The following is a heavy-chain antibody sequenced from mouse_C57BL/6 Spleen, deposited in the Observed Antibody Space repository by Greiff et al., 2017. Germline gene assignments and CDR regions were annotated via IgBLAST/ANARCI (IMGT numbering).Heavy chain of an antibody. CDR1: GFTFSDYG. V-gene: IGHV5-17*01. CDR3: ARGYYYFDY. Sequence: EVKLQESGGGLVKPGGSLKLSCAASGFTFSDYGMHWVRQAPEKGLEWVAYISSGSSTIYYADTVKGLFTISRDNAKNTLFLQMTSLSSEDKAMYYCARGYYYFDYWGQGTTLTVSS. CDR2: ISSGSSTI. J-gene: IGHJ2*01. D-gene: IGHD2-3*01.